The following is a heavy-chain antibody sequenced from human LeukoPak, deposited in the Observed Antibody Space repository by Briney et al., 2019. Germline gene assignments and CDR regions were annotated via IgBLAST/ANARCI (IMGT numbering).Heavy chain of an antibody. CDR2: ISSSSSYI. CDR1: GFTFSSYS. J-gene: IGHJ6*02. D-gene: IGHD2-2*01. CDR3: ARDLESRGFVVVPAGGNYYGMDV. Sequence: GGSLRLSCAASGFTFSSYSMNWVRQAPGKGLEWVSSISSSSSYIYYADSVKGRFTISRDNAKNSLYLQMNSLRAEDTAVYYCARDLESRGFVVVPAGGNYYGMDVWGQGTTVTVSS. V-gene: IGHV3-21*01.